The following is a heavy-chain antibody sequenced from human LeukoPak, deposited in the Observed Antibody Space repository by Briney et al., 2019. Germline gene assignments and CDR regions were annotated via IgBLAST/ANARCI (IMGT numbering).Heavy chain of an antibody. CDR1: VGSPCGDY. CDR2: INHSGST. V-gene: IGHV4-34*01. CDR3: ARATASYYFDY. Sequence: SETLSLTCAVYVGSPCGDYWSSSRDPPGEGLEWIGEINHSGSTNYNPSLKSRVTISVDTSKNQFSLKLSSVTAADTAVYYCARATASYYFDYWGQGTLVTVSS. J-gene: IGHJ4*02.